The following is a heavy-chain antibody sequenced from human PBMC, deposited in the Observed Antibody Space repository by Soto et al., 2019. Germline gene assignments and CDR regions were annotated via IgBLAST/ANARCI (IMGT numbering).Heavy chain of an antibody. Sequence: QVQLVESGGGVVQPGRSLRLSCAASGFTFSSYGMHWVRQAPGKGLEWVAVIWYDGSNKYYADSVKGRFTISRDISKKTVYLQMNSLRAEDTAVYYCARDHIALDYWGQGTQVTVSS. CDR3: ARDHIALDY. D-gene: IGHD6-13*01. CDR2: IWYDGSNK. CDR1: GFTFSSYG. V-gene: IGHV3-33*01. J-gene: IGHJ4*02.